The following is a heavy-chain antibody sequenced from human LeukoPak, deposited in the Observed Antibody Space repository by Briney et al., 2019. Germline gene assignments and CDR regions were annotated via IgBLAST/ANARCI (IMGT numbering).Heavy chain of an antibody. V-gene: IGHV3-30*04. D-gene: IGHD3-3*01. CDR3: ARESTIFGVAAFDI. CDR2: ISYDGSNK. J-gene: IGHJ3*02. CDR1: GFTFSSYA. Sequence: GRSLRLSCAASGFTFSSYAMHWVRQAPGKGLEWVAVISYDGSNKYYADSVKGRFTISRDNSKNTLYLQMNSLRAEDTAVCYCARESTIFGVAAFDIWGQGTMVTVSS.